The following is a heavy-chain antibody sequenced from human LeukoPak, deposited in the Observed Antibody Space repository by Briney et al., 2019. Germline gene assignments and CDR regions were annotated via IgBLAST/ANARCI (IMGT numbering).Heavy chain of an antibody. CDR1: GFTFSSYGNYG. J-gene: IGHJ5*02. D-gene: IGHD6-13*01. V-gene: IGHV3-30*02. CDR2: VRYDGGNK. CDR3: TRDSGYMSSSWYNWFDP. Sequence: GGPLRLSCAASGFTFSSYGNYGMPWVRQAPGKGLEWVAFVRYDGGNKYYRDSVQGRFTIFRDNGKNAVFLQIDSLRAEDTAVYYCTRDSGYMSSSWYNWFDPWGQGTLVTVSS.